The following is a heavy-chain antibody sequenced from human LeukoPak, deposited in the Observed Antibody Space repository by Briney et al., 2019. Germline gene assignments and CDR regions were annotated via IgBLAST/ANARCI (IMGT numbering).Heavy chain of an antibody. V-gene: IGHV3-23*01. CDR1: GFTFSSYA. Sequence: GGSLRLSCAASGFTFSSYAMSWVRQAPGKGLEWVSAISGSGGSTYYADSVKGRFTISRDNSKNTLYLQMNSLRAEDTAVYYCAKDYYDSSGYYEVVGYWGQGTLVTVSS. D-gene: IGHD3-22*01. J-gene: IGHJ4*02. CDR3: AKDYYDSSGYYEVVGY. CDR2: ISGSGGST.